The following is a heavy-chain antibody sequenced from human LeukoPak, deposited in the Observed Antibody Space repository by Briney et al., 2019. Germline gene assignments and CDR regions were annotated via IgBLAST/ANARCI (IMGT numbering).Heavy chain of an antibody. CDR3: ARGAVGATIDY. CDR1: GFTFSSYE. D-gene: IGHD1-26*01. V-gene: IGHV3-48*03. J-gene: IGHJ4*02. CDR2: ISSSGSTI. Sequence: GGSLRLSCAASGFTFSSYEMNWVRQAPGKGLEWVSYISSSGSTIYYADSVKGRFTISRDNAKNSLYLQMNSLRAEDTAVYYCARGAVGATIDYWGQGTLVTVSS.